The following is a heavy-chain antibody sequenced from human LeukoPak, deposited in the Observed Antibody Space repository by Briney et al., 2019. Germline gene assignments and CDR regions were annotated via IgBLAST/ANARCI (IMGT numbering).Heavy chain of an antibody. J-gene: IGHJ4*02. CDR3: ASIVGATHLAFDY. D-gene: IGHD1-26*01. Sequence: SETLSLTCTVSGGSISSSSYHWGWIRQPPGKGLEWIGSIYYSGSTYYNPSLKSRVTISVDTSKNQLSLKLSSVTAADTAVYYCASIVGATHLAFDYWGQGTLVTVSS. CDR2: IYYSGST. CDR1: GGSISSSSYH. V-gene: IGHV4-39*01.